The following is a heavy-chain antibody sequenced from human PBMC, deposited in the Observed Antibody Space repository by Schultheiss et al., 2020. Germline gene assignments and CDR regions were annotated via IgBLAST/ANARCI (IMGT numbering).Heavy chain of an antibody. D-gene: IGHD3-3*01. Sequence: GGSLRLSCAASGFTFSSYAMHWVRQAPGKGLEYVSAISSNGGSTYYADSVKGRFTISRDNSKNTLYLQMSSLRAEDTAVYYCVKHNYDFWSGYYLAFVAFDIWGKGTMVTVSS. J-gene: IGHJ3*02. CDR1: GFTFSSYA. V-gene: IGHV3-64D*06. CDR3: VKHNYDFWSGYYLAFVAFDI. CDR2: ISSNGGST.